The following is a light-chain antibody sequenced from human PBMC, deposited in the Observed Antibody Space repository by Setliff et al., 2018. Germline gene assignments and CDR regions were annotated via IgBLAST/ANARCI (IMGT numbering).Light chain of an antibody. Sequence: SALTQPASVSGSPGQSITISCTGTSSDVGGYNYVSWYQQHPGKAPKLMIYEVSNRPSGVSNRFSGSKSGNTASLTISGLQAEDEADYYCSSYTFTSTRVFGGGTQLTVL. V-gene: IGLV2-14*01. CDR1: SSDVGGYNY. CDR2: EVS. CDR3: SSYTFTSTRV. J-gene: IGLJ3*02.